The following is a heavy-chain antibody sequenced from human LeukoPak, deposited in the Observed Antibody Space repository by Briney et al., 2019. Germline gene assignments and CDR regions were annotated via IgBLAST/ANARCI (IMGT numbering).Heavy chain of an antibody. CDR1: GGSFSGYY. CDR3: ASGQYYDLWSGYYVD. Sequence: PSGTLSLTCAVYGGSFSGYYWSWIRQPPGKGLEWIGEINHSGSTNYNPSLESRVTISVDTSKNHFSLKLSSVTAADTAVYYCASGQYYDLWSGYYVDWGQGTLVTVSA. CDR2: INHSGST. J-gene: IGHJ4*02. D-gene: IGHD3-3*01. V-gene: IGHV4-34*01.